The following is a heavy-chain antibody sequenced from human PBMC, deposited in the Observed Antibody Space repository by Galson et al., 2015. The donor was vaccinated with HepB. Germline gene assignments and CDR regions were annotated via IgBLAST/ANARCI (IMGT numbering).Heavy chain of an antibody. CDR2: IYYSGST. Sequence: ETLSLTCTVSGGSISSYYWSWIRQPPGKGLEWIGYIYYSGSTNYNPSLKSRVTISVDTSKNQFSLKLSSVTAADTAVYYCARHKEDLRGGNWFDPWGQGTLVTVSS. V-gene: IGHV4-59*08. CDR1: GGSISSYY. D-gene: IGHD3-10*01. J-gene: IGHJ5*02. CDR3: ARHKEDLRGGNWFDP.